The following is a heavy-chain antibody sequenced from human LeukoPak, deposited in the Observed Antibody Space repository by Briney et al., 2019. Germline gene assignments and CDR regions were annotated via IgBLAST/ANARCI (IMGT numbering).Heavy chain of an antibody. CDR2: ITSTGSST. CDR1: GFSFSAYA. J-gene: IGHJ4*02. V-gene: IGHV3-23*01. D-gene: IGHD4-17*01. Sequence: PGGSLRLSCAASGFSFSAYAMSWVRQAPGKGLEWVSIITSTGSSTFYADSVKGRLTISRDNSKNTLFLQMNGLRAQDTALYYCAKAGHTVTTELDYWGRGTLVTVSS. CDR3: AKAGHTVTTELDY.